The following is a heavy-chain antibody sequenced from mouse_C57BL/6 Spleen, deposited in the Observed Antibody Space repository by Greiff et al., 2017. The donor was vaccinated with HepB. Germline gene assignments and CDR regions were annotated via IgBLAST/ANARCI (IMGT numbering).Heavy chain of an antibody. CDR1: GYTFTSYW. V-gene: IGHV1-59*01. D-gene: IGHD2-5*01. J-gene: IGHJ4*01. CDR2: IDPSDSYT. Sequence: QVQLQQPGAELVRPGTSVKLSCKASGYTFTSYWMHWVKQRPGQGLEWIGVIDPSDSYTNYNQKFKGKATLTVDTSSSTAYMQLSSLTSEDSAVYYCARFPAYYSKGDYGDYWGQGTSVTVSS. CDR3: ARFPAYYSKGDYGDY.